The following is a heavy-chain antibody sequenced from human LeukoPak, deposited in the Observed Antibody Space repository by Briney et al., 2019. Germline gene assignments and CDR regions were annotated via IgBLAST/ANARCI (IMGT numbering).Heavy chain of an antibody. V-gene: IGHV3-15*01. CDR1: GFTFSNGW. J-gene: IGHJ4*02. Sequence: PGGSLRLSCAGSGFTFSNGWMNWVRQAPGKGLEWVGRIKSIVDGGTIDYAAPVKGRFTISRDDSKNTVYLQMNGLKTEDTAVYYCTTGGYYSDYWGQGTLVTVSS. CDR3: TTGGYYSDY. CDR2: IKSIVDGGTI.